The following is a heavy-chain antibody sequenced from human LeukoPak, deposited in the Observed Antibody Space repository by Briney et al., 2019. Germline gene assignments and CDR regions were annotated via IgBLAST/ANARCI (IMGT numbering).Heavy chain of an antibody. J-gene: IGHJ4*02. D-gene: IGHD1-1*01. V-gene: IGHV4-39*01. CDR3: ARLGPPPDWNDGTFDY. CDR1: GGSISSSSYY. Sequence: KPSETLSLTCTVSGGSISSSSYYWGWIRQPPGKGLEWIVTIYYSGSTYYNPSLQSRVTISVDTSKNQFSLKLSSVTAADTAVYYCARLGPPPDWNDGTFDYWGQGTPVTVSS. CDR2: IYYSGST.